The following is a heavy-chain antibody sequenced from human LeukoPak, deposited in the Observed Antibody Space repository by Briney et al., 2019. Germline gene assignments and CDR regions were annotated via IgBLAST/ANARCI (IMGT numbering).Heavy chain of an antibody. CDR2: ISSSSSTI. D-gene: IGHD2-21*02. CDR1: GFTFSSYS. V-gene: IGHV3-48*04. J-gene: IGHJ4*02. Sequence: GGFLRLSCAASGFTFSSYSMNWVRQAPGKGLEWVSYISSSSSTIYCADSVKGRFTISRDNAKNSLYLQMNSLRAEDTAVYYCARLAYCGGDCYLAAFDYWGQGTLVTVSS. CDR3: ARLAYCGGDCYLAAFDY.